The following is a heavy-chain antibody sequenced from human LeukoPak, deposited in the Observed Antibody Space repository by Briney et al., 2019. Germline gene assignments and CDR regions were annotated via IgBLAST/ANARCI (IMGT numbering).Heavy chain of an antibody. V-gene: IGHV3-74*01. CDR1: GFTFSNYW. CDR3: ARDLGQYYDTSDNWFDP. Sequence: GGSLTLSCAASGFTFSNYWMHWVRQAPGKGLVWVSRINSDGINTSYADSVKGRFTISRDNAKNTLNLQMNSLRAEDTAVYYCARDLGQYYDTSDNWFDPWGQGTLVTVSS. CDR2: INSDGINT. D-gene: IGHD3-22*01. J-gene: IGHJ5*02.